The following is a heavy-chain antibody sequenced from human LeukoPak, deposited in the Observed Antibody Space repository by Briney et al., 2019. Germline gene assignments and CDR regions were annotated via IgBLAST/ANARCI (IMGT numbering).Heavy chain of an antibody. J-gene: IGHJ4*02. V-gene: IGHV3-21*01. CDR1: GFTFSSYT. CDR3: ARRFDC. Sequence: GGSLRLSCAASGFTFSSYTMSWVRQAPGKGLEWVSSISGSSSSIYYADSVKGRFTISRDNAKNSLYLQMNSLRAEDTAVYYCARRFDCWGQGTLATVSS. CDR2: ISGSSSSI.